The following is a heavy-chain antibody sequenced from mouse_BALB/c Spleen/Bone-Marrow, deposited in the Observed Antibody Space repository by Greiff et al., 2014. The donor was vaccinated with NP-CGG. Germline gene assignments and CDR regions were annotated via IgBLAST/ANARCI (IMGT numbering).Heavy chain of an antibody. D-gene: IGHD1-2*01. Sequence: VKVEESGPGLVAPSQSLSITCTVSGFSLTNYGVHWVRQPPGKDLEWLGVIWADGSTNYNSALMSRLSISKDNSKSQVFFKMNSLQTDDTATYYCARITTATGAMDYWGQGTSVTVSS. J-gene: IGHJ4*01. V-gene: IGHV2-9*02. CDR1: GFSLTNYG. CDR2: IWADGST. CDR3: ARITTATGAMDY.